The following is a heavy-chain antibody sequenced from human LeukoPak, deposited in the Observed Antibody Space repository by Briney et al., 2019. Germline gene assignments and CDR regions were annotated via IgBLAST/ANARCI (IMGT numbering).Heavy chain of an antibody. CDR2: ISGSGGST. CDR3: AKDLGCSSTSCHLNYFDY. CDR1: GFTFSSYA. Sequence: GGSLRLSCAASGFTFSSYAMSWVRQAPGKGLEWVSAISGSGGSTYYADSVKGRFTISRDNSKNTLYLQMNSLRAEDTAVYYCAKDLGCSSTSCHLNYFDYWGQGTLVTVSS. V-gene: IGHV3-23*01. J-gene: IGHJ4*02. D-gene: IGHD2-2*01.